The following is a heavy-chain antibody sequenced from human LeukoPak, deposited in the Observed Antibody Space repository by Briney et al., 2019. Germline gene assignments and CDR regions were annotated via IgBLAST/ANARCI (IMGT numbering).Heavy chain of an antibody. D-gene: IGHD3-3*01. CDR1: GGSISSGGYY. CDR2: IYCSGST. J-gene: IGHJ4*02. Sequence: ASETLSLTCTVSGGSISSGGYYWSWIRQHPGKGLEWIGYIYCSGSTYYNPSLKSRVTISVDRSKNQFSLKLSSVTAADTAVYYCARVSPAFGVVRDYFDYWGQGTLVTVSS. V-gene: IGHV4-31*03. CDR3: ARVSPAFGVVRDYFDY.